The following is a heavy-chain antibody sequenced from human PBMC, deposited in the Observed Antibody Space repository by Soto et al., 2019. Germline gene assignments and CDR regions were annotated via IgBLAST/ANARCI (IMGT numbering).Heavy chain of an antibody. Sequence: QVQLVQSGAAVKKPGSSVKVSCKASGCTFSSYALSWVRQAPGQGLEWMGGIIPIFGTANYAKKFQGRVTVTADESTSTAYIELRSLRSEDTDAYYCARDNPLPSGSYYLTYDYGMVVWGQGTTITVSS. V-gene: IGHV1-69*01. J-gene: IGHJ6*02. CDR3: ARDNPLPSGSYYLTYDYGMVV. CDR2: IIPIFGTA. D-gene: IGHD3-10*01. CDR1: GCTFSSYA.